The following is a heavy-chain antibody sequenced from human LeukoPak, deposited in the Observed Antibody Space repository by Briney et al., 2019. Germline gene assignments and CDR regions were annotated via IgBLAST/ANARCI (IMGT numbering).Heavy chain of an antibody. CDR3: ARDSDGDYYFDY. J-gene: IGHJ4*02. CDR2: IIPIFGTA. CDR1: GGTFSSYA. D-gene: IGHD4-17*01. V-gene: IGHV1-69*13. Sequence: SVKVSCKASGGTFSSYAISWVRQAPGQGLEWMGGIIPIFGTANYAQKFQGRVTITADESTSTAYMELSSLRSEDTAVYYCARDSDGDYYFDYWGQGTLITVSS.